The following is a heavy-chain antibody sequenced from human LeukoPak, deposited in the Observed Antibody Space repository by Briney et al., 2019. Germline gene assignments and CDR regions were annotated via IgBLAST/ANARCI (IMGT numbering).Heavy chain of an antibody. V-gene: IGHV3-23*01. CDR3: AKDSVGGYNPNWFDP. Sequence: GGSLRLSCAASGFTFNTYTMNWVRQAPGKGLEWVSYISGSSGIIDYADSVKGRFTISRDNSKNTLYLQINSLRAEDTAVYYCAKDSVGGYNPNWFDPWGQGTLVTVSS. CDR1: GFTFNTYT. CDR2: ISGSSGII. J-gene: IGHJ5*02. D-gene: IGHD1-26*01.